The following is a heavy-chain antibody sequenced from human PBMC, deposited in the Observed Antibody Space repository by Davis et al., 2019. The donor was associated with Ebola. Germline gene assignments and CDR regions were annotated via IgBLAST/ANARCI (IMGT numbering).Heavy chain of an antibody. CDR2: TYYSANK. Sequence: SETLSLTCTVSGGSIDTTRHYWGWVRQSPGKGLEWLGTTYYSANKYYNPSLNSRLIISVDLSKKQFTLKLTSVTAADTAVYYCARSRHSGGWGPFDIWGPGTMFTVSS. CDR1: GGSIDTTRHY. CDR3: ARSRHSGGWGPFDI. D-gene: IGHD6-19*01. J-gene: IGHJ3*02. V-gene: IGHV4-39*06.